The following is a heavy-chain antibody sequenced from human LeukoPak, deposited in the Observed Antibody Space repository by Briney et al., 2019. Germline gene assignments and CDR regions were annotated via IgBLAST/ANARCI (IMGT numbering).Heavy chain of an antibody. CDR1: GGSISSGGYY. CDR3: ARAVGIAARRIDY. V-gene: IGHV4-31*03. CDR2: IYSTGST. Sequence: SETLSLTCTVSGGSISSGGYYWSWIRQHPGKGREWIVYIYSTGSTSYTPSLKSRVTISVDTSKNQFYLKLSSVTAAATAVYYCARAVGIAARRIDYWGQGTLVTVSS. D-gene: IGHD6-6*01. J-gene: IGHJ4*02.